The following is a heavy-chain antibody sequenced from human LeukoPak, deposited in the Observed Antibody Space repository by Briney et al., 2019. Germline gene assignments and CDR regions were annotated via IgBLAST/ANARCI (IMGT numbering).Heavy chain of an antibody. CDR2: IIPIFGTA. CDR3: AREIGAEGFGFDY. J-gene: IGHJ4*02. CDR1: GGTFISYA. V-gene: IGHV1-69*05. Sequence: SVKVSCKASGGTFISYAISWVRQAPGQGLEWMGGIIPIFGTANYAQKFQGRVTITTDESTSTAYMELSSLRSEDTAVYYCAREIGAEGFGFDYWGQGTLVTVSS. D-gene: IGHD3-10*01.